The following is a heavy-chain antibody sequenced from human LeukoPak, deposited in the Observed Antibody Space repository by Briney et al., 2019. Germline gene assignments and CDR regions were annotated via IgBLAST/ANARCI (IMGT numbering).Heavy chain of an antibody. CDR1: GGSISSSNW. CDR3: ARGVFAGDYSHNWFDP. J-gene: IGHJ5*02. D-gene: IGHD4-17*01. Sequence: SETLSLTCAVSGGSISSSNWWSWVRQPPGKGLEWIGEIYHSGSTNYNPSLKSRVTISVDKSKNQFSLKLSSVTAADTAVYYCARGVFAGDYSHNWFDPWGQGTLVTVSS. CDR2: IYHSGST. V-gene: IGHV4-4*02.